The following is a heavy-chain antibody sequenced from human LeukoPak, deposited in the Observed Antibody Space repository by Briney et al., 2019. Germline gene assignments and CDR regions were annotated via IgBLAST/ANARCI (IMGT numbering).Heavy chain of an antibody. CDR3: AKDHGWSICGWYFDY. D-gene: IGHD6-19*01. CDR2: IRYDGSNK. V-gene: IGHV3-30*02. J-gene: IGHJ4*02. Sequence: GGSLRLSYAASGFTFSSYGMHWVRQAPGKGLEWVAFIRYDGSNKYYADSVKGRFTISRDNSKNTLYLQMNSLRAEDTAVYYCAKDHGWSICGWYFDYWGQGTLVTVSS. CDR1: GFTFSSYG.